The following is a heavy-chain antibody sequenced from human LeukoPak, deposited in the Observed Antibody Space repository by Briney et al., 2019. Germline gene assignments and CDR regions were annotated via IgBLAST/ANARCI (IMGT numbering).Heavy chain of an antibody. D-gene: IGHD3-22*01. V-gene: IGHV4-30-2*01. Sequence: SETLSLTCTVSGGSISSAYYYWSWIRQPPGKGLEWIGYIYHSGSTYYNPSLKSRVTISVDRSKNQFSLKLSSVTAADTAVYYCARISSGYYADAFDIWGQGTMVTVSS. J-gene: IGHJ3*02. CDR3: ARISSGYYADAFDI. CDR2: IYHSGST. CDR1: GGSISSAYYY.